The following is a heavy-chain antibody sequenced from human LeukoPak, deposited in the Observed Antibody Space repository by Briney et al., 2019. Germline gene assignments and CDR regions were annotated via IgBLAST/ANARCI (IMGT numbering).Heavy chain of an antibody. Sequence: GGSLRLSCAASGFTFSSYAMSWVRQAPGKGLEWVSAISGSGGSTYYADSVKGRFTISRDNSKNTLYLQMNSLRLDDTALYYCAKMDSGWVMLRSLDYLGQGSRVIVSS. V-gene: IGHV3-23*01. CDR3: AKMDSGWVMLRSLDY. J-gene: IGHJ4*02. CDR1: GFTFSSYA. D-gene: IGHD6-19*01. CDR2: ISGSGGST.